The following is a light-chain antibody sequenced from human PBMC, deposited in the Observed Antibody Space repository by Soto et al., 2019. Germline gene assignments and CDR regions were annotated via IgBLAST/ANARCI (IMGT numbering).Light chain of an antibody. J-gene: IGLJ1*01. CDR1: SSDVGGYKY. CDR3: SSYAGSPYV. CDR2: EVS. Sequence: QSVLTQPPSASGFPGQSVTISCTGTSSDVGGYKYVSWYQQYPGKAPKLMIYEVSKRPSGVPDRFSGSKSGNTASLTVSGLQAEDDADYYCSSYAGSPYVFGPGTKVTVL. V-gene: IGLV2-8*01.